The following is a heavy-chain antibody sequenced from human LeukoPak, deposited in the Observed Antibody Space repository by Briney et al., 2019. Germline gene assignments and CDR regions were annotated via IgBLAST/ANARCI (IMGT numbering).Heavy chain of an antibody. Sequence: ASVKVSCKVSGYTLTELSMHWVRQAPGKGLEWMGGFDPEDGETIYAQKFQGRVTMTEDTSTDTAYMELSSLRSEDTAVYYCASLSADYYDSSGYFDYWGQGTLVTVSS. CDR2: FDPEDGET. CDR1: GYTLTELS. CDR3: ASLSADYYDSSGYFDY. D-gene: IGHD3-22*01. V-gene: IGHV1-24*01. J-gene: IGHJ4*02.